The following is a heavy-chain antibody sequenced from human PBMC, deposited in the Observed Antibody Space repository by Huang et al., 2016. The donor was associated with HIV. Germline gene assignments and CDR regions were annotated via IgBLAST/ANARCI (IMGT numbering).Heavy chain of an antibody. CDR1: GGSFSNFY. J-gene: IGHJ4*02. CDR2: INHRGKS. V-gene: IGHV4-34*02. CDR3: ARPKMIDGTPDSSWNYFDS. Sequence: QVQLQQWGTGLLKPSETLSLKCAVYGGSFSNFYWSWIRQSPGKGPEWIGEINHRGKSTHNPSLMSPITMSIDTSKSQFYLNLTSVTTADTGVYYCARPKMIDGTPDSSWNYFDSWGQGTLVIVSS. D-gene: IGHD2-21*01.